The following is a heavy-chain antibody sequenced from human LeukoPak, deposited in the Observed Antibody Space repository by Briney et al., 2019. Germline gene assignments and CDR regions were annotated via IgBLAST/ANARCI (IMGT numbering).Heavy chain of an antibody. J-gene: IGHJ4*02. CDR2: IYYSGST. CDR1: GGSISSYY. V-gene: IGHV4-59*08. Sequence: SETLSLTCTVSGGSISSYYWSWIRQPPGKGLEWIGYIYYSGSTNYNPSLKSRVTMSLDTSKNQFSLKLNSVTAADTAVYYCARSYSSGCFDYWGQGTLVTVSS. CDR3: ARSYSSGCFDY. D-gene: IGHD6-19*01.